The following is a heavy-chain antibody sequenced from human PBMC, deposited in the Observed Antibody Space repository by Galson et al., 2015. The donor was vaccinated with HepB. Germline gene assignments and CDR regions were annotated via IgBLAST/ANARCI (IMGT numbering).Heavy chain of an antibody. V-gene: IGHV4-39*01. J-gene: IGHJ6*02. CDR2: IYYSGST. D-gene: IGHD3-10*01. CDR1: GGSISSSSYY. Sequence: ETLSLTCTVSGGSISSSSYYWGWIRQPPGKGLEWIGSIYYSGSTYYNPSLKSRVAISVDTSKNQFSLKLSSVTAADTAVYYCARRMVRGVRGYYYYGMDVWGQGTTVTVSS. CDR3: ARRMVRGVRGYYYYGMDV.